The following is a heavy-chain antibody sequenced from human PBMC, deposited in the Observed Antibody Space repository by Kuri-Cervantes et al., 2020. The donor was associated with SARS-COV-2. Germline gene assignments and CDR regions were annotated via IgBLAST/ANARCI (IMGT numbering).Heavy chain of an antibody. Sequence: SETLSLTCAVYGGSLSGHYWSWIRQPPGKGPEWIGEINHSGSTNYNPSLKSRVTISVDTSKNQFSLKLSSVTAADTAVYYCARRYCSSTSCYTDYGMDVWGQGTTVTVSS. J-gene: IGHJ6*02. CDR2: INHSGST. D-gene: IGHD2-2*02. CDR1: GGSLSGHY. V-gene: IGHV4-34*01. CDR3: ARRYCSSTSCYTDYGMDV.